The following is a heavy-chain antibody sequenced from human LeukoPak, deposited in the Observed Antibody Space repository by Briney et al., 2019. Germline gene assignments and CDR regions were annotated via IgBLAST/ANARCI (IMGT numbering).Heavy chain of an antibody. CDR2: IYYSGST. V-gene: IGHV4-59*01. J-gene: IGHJ6*03. Sequence: SETLSLTCTVSGGSISNYYWGWIRQPPGMGLGWIGSIYYSGSTNYNPSLKSRVTISVDTSKNQFSLKLSSVTAADTAVYYCARETSQKGAHYMDVWGKGTTVTISS. CDR3: ARETSQKGAHYMDV. CDR1: GGSISNYY. D-gene: IGHD3-16*01.